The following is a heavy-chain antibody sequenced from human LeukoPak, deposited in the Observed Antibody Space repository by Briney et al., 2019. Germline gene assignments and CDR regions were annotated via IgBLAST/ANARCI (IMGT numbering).Heavy chain of an antibody. D-gene: IGHD4-17*01. V-gene: IGHV6-1*01. CDR1: GDSISSNSAA. CDR2: TYYRSKWYN. Sequence: SQTLSLTCAISGDSISSNSAAWNWISQSPSRGLEWLGRTYYRSKWYNDYAVSVKSRITINPDTSKNQFSLQLNSVTPEDTAVYYCARDLETTVTYCYGMDVWGQGTTVTVSS. J-gene: IGHJ6*02. CDR3: ARDLETTVTYCYGMDV.